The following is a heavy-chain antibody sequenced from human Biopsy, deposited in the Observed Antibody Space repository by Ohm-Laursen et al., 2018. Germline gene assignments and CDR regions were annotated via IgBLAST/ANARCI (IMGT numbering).Heavy chain of an antibody. CDR1: GGSISGSS. Sequence: SDTLSLTCPVSGGSISGSSWSWIRQAPGKGLEWIGYISYSRDTNYNPSLKSRITISVDTPKNLFSLKLTSVTAADTAVYYCAKHGSGWTGDDAFHIWGQGTMITVSS. CDR3: AKHGSGWTGDDAFHI. CDR2: ISYSRDT. J-gene: IGHJ3*02. V-gene: IGHV4-59*08. D-gene: IGHD6-19*01.